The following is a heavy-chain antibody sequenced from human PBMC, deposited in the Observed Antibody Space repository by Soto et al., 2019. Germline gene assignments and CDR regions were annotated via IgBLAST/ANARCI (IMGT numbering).Heavy chain of an antibody. V-gene: IGHV3-23*01. CDR1: GFSFRDYF. CDR3: AKEEVVVTSVPAPSYFDY. CDR2: IGPRAGST. J-gene: IGHJ4*02. D-gene: IGHD2-21*02. Sequence: EVQLLESGGGLVQPGGSLRLSCAASGFSFRDYFMSWVRQAPGKGLEWVSAIGPRAGSTYYADSVKGRFTISRDNSKNTLYLQVTSLTVDDTAVYYCAKEEVVVTSVPAPSYFDYWGQGVLVAVSS.